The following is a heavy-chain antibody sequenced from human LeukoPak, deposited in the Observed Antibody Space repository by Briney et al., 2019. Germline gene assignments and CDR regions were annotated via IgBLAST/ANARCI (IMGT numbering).Heavy chain of an antibody. J-gene: IGHJ4*02. D-gene: IGHD3-3*01. CDR3: AREVFWSGEFDY. Sequence: SETLSLTCTVSGGSISSHYWSWLRQPPGKGLEWIGYIYYSGSTNYNPSLKSRVTISVDTSKNQFSVKLSSVTAADTAVYYCAREVFWSGEFDYWGQGTLVTVSS. CDR2: IYYSGST. CDR1: GGSISSHY. V-gene: IGHV4-59*11.